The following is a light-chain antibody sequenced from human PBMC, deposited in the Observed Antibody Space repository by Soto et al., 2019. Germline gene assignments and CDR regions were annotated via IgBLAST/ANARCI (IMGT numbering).Light chain of an antibody. V-gene: IGKV1-5*03. CDR2: RAS. CDR3: QSGVT. J-gene: IGKJ4*01. CDR1: QSISSW. Sequence: DIQMTQSPSTLSASVGDRVTITCRASQSISSWLAWYQQKPGKAPKLLIYRASSLQSGVPSRFSGSGSGTEFTLTISSLQPDDFATYYCQSGVTFGGGTKVDIK.